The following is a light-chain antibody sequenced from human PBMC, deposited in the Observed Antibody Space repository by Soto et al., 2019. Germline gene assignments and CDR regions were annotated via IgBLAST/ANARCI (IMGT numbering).Light chain of an antibody. V-gene: IGKV1-39*01. CDR1: QPIAGY. CDR2: EAS. Sequence: DIQMTQSPSSLSASVGDRVTITCRASQPIAGYLNWYQQKPGKAPKLLIYEASSLQIGVPSRFSGSGSGPDFTLTISSLQPEDFAPYYCQQTYSTPHPFGQGTALDIK. J-gene: IGKJ2*01. CDR3: QQTYSTPHP.